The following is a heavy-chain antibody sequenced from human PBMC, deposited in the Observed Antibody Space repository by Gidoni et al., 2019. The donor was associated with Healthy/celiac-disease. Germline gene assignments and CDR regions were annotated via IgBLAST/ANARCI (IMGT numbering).Heavy chain of an antibody. CDR2: IVVGSGNT. Sequence: QMQLVQSGPEVKKPGTSVKVSCKASGFTFTSSAVQWVRQARGQRLEWIGWIVVGSGNTNYAQKFQERVTITRDMSTSTAYMELSSLRSEDTAVYYCAAEPDYYDSSGWRIWGQGTMFTVSS. V-gene: IGHV1-58*01. CDR3: AAEPDYYDSSGWRI. J-gene: IGHJ3*02. CDR1: GFTFTSSA. D-gene: IGHD3-22*01.